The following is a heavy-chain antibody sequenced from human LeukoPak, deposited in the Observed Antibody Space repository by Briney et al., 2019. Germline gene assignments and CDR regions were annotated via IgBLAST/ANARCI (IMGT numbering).Heavy chain of an antibody. Sequence: SETLSLTCTVSGASVNSGNYYWGWIRQPPGKGLEWIGSIYYTGSAYYNPSLKSRVTISEDTSKNQFSLKLSSVTAADTAVYYCARRRRSSTSNWFDPWGQGTLVTVSS. CDR3: ARRRRSSTSNWFDP. CDR1: GASVNSGNYY. CDR2: IYYTGSA. V-gene: IGHV4-39*01. J-gene: IGHJ5*02. D-gene: IGHD2-2*01.